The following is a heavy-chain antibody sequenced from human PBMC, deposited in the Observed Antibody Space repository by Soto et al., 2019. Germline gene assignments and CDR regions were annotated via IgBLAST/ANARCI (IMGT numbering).Heavy chain of an antibody. CDR3: AKAGGYSGYDPYYYYGMDV. V-gene: IGHV3-30*18. CDR1: GFTFSSYG. Sequence: QVQLVESGGGVVQPGRSLRLSCAASGFTFSSYGMHWVRQAPGKGLEWVAVISYDGSNKYYADSVKGRFTISRDNSKNKLYLQMNSLRAEDTAVYYCAKAGGYSGYDPYYYYGMDVWGQGTTVTVSS. J-gene: IGHJ6*02. D-gene: IGHD5-12*01. CDR2: ISYDGSNK.